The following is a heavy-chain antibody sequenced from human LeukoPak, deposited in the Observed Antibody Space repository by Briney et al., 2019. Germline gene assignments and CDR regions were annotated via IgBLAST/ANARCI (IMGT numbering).Heavy chain of an antibody. Sequence: SQTLSLTCTVSGGSISSGSYYWSWIRQPSGKGLEWIGRIYTSGSTNYNPSLKSRVTISVDTSKNQFSLKLSSVTAADTAVYYCAREALVVVPAATYNCFDPWGQGTLVTVSS. CDR1: GGSISSGSYY. V-gene: IGHV4-61*02. CDR2: IYTSGST. CDR3: AREALVVVPAATYNCFDP. J-gene: IGHJ5*02. D-gene: IGHD2-2*01.